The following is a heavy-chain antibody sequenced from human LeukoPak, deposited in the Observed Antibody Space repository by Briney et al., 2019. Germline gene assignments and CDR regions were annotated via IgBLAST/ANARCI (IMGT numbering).Heavy chain of an antibody. D-gene: IGHD2-2*01. J-gene: IGHJ6*02. V-gene: IGHV6-1*01. CDR2: TYYRSKWYN. CDR1: GDSVSSNSAA. Sequence: SQTLSLTCAISGDSVSSNSAAWNWIRQSPSRGLEWLGRTYYRSKWYNDYAVSVRSRITINPDTSKNQFSLQLNSVTPEDTAVYYCARFRFPSPAKVVPAAYYYYYGMDVWGQGTTVTVSS. CDR3: ARFRFPSPAKVVPAAYYYYYGMDV.